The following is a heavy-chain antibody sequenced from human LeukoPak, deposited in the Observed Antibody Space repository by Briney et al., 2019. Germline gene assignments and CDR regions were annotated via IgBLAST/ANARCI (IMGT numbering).Heavy chain of an antibody. D-gene: IGHD3-9*01. Sequence: GGSLRLSCAASGFTFSSYAMSWVRQAPGKGLEWVSSISSSSSYIYYADSVKGRFTISRDNAKNSLYLQMNSLRAEDTAVYYCARGVLRYFDWVAPGYWGQGTLVTVSS. CDR1: GFTFSSYA. V-gene: IGHV3-21*01. CDR3: ARGVLRYFDWVAPGY. CDR2: ISSSSSYI. J-gene: IGHJ4*02.